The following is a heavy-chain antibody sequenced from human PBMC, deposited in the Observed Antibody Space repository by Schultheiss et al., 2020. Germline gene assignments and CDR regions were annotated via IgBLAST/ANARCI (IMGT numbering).Heavy chain of an antibody. J-gene: IGHJ5*02. CDR3: ARKGLYNWFDP. Sequence: SATMSLTCTVSGGSISSGYYWGWIRQPPGKGLEWIGEIYHSGSTNYNPSLKSRVTISVDTSKNQFSLKLSSVTAADTAVYYCARKGLYNWFDPWGQGTLVTVAS. V-gene: IGHV4-38-2*02. CDR1: GGSISSGYY. CDR2: IYHSGST.